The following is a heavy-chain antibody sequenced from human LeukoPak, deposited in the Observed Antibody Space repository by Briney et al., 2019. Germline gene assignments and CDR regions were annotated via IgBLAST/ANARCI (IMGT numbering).Heavy chain of an antibody. CDR3: ARGSTTVTSRSYFDY. CDR2: IKQDGSEK. D-gene: IGHD4-17*01. V-gene: IGHV3-7*01. J-gene: IGHJ4*02. Sequence: GGSLRLSCPASGFTFSSYWMSWVRQAPGKGLEWVANIKQDGSEKYYVDSVKGRFTSSRDNAKSSLYLQMNSLRAEDTAVYYCARGSTTVTSRSYFDYWGQGTLVTVSS. CDR1: GFTFSSYW.